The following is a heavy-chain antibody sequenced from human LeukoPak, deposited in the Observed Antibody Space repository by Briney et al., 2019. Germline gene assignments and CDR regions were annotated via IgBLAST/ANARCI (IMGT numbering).Heavy chain of an antibody. CDR1: GGSISSYY. CDR3: ARGRDGYIFDY. CDR2: IYYSGST. V-gene: IGHV4-59*01. J-gene: IGHJ4*02. D-gene: IGHD5-24*01. Sequence: SETLSLTCTVSGGSISSYYWSWIRQPPGKGLEWIGYIYYSGSTNYNPSLKSRVTISVDTSKNQFSLKLSSVTAADTAAYYCARGRDGYIFDYWGQGTLVTVSS.